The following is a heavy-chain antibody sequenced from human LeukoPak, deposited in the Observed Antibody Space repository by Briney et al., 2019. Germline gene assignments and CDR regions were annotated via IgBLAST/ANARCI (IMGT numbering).Heavy chain of an antibody. Sequence: PGGSLRLSCAASGFTFRNYAMSWVRQAAGQGLEWVSVISGGSGDAIYYAGSVKGRFTISRDNAKNTLYLQMNSLRAEDTAVYYCAKDMGYAFKKDGMDVWGQGTTVTVSS. D-gene: IGHD3-3*02. CDR1: GFTFRNYA. J-gene: IGHJ6*02. CDR2: ISGGSGDAI. CDR3: AKDMGYAFKKDGMDV. V-gene: IGHV3-23*01.